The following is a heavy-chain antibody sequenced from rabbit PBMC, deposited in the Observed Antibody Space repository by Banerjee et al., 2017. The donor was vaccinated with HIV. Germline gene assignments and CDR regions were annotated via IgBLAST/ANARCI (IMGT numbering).Heavy chain of an antibody. D-gene: IGHD8-1*01. CDR2: IYAGSDST. CDR1: GFSFSSSYF. CDR3: ARSAGNGGSAYNNV. J-gene: IGHJ6*01. V-gene: IGHV1S40*01. Sequence: QSLEESGGDLVKPGASLTLTCTASGFSFSSSYFMCWVRQAPGKGLEWIACIYAGSDSTYYASWAKGRFTISKTSSTTVTLQMTSLTAADTATYFCARSAGNGGSAYNNVWGQGTLVTVS.